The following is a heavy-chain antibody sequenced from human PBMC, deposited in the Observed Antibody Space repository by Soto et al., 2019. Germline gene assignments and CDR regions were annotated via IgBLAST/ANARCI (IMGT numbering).Heavy chain of an antibody. D-gene: IGHD1-26*01. CDR2: IDPSDSYT. V-gene: IGHV5-10-1*01. Sequence: GESLKISCKGSGYSFTSYCISWVRQMPGKGLEWMGRIDPSDSYTNYSPSFQGHVTISADKSITTAYLQWSSLKASDTAMYYWARHVMGARGWVDEPLWGKGTRVPVSS. CDR1: GYSFTSYC. J-gene: IGHJ4*02. CDR3: ARHVMGARGWVDEPL.